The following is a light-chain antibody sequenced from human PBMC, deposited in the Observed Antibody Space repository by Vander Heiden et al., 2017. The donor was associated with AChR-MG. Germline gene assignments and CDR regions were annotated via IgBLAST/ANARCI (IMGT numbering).Light chain of an antibody. J-gene: IGLJ1*01. V-gene: IGLV3-1*01. CDR2: KDS. CDR3: QAWDSSSGF. CDR1: RLGDKY. Sequence: SYEVTQPPSVSVPPGQTATITCPAHRLGDKYVSWYQQRPGQSLVLVIFKDSKRPSGIPERCSGSNSGNTATLTSSGTQAMDEADYYCQAWDSSSGFFGGGTKVTVL.